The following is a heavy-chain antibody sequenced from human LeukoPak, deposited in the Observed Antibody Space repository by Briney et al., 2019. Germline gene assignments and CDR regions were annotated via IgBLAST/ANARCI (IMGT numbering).Heavy chain of an antibody. CDR3: ARVGPTYSYGLTGWFDP. J-gene: IGHJ5*02. CDR2: INQSGST. Sequence: GSLRLSCAASGFTFSDYYMSWIRQPPGKGLEWIGEINQSGSTNYNPSLKSRVTISVDTSKDQFSLKLSSVTAADTAMYYCARVGPTYSYGLTGWFDPWGQGTLVSVSS. CDR1: GFTFSDYY. V-gene: IGHV4-34*01. D-gene: IGHD5-18*01.